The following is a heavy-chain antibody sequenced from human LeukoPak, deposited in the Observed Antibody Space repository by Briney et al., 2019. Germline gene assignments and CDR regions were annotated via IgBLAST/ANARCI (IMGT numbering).Heavy chain of an antibody. Sequence: PSETLSLTCTVSGGSIGSYYWSWIRQPAGKELEWIGRIYTSGSTNYNPSLKSRVTMSVDTSKNQFSLKLTSVTAADTAVYYCARTKTTGVFDYWGQGTLVTVSS. CDR3: ARTKTTGVFDY. CDR1: GGSIGSYY. J-gene: IGHJ4*02. V-gene: IGHV4-4*07. CDR2: IYTSGST. D-gene: IGHD2-8*02.